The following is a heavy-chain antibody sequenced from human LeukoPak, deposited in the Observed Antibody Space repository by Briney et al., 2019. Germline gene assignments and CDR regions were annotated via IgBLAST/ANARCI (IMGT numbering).Heavy chain of an antibody. CDR1: GFTVSSNY. CDR3: ARARQWLGGFDP. D-gene: IGHD6-19*01. J-gene: IGHJ5*02. Sequence: GGSLRLSCAASGFTVSSNYMSWVRQAPGKGLEWISLLYSDGRTFDADSVKGRFTISRDNSKNTLYLQMNSLRGEDTAIYYCARARQWLGGFDPWGQGTLVTVSS. CDR2: LYSDGRT. V-gene: IGHV3-53*01.